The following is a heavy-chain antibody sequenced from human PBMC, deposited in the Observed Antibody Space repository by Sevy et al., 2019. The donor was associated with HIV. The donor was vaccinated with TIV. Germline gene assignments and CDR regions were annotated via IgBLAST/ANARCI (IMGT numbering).Heavy chain of an antibody. D-gene: IGHD3-22*01. CDR3: AGGGHYYDKAAYSALDW. Sequence: GGSLRLSCAAPGFTFSNYSMHWVRQAPGKGMEWVAIIWSDGAYQYHGDSVKGRFTISRDNSKNTLYLQMNNVRVEDTAVYCCAGGGHYYDKAAYSALDWWGQGTLVTVSS. CDR1: GFTFSNYS. V-gene: IGHV3-33*01. CDR2: IWSDGAYQ. J-gene: IGHJ4*02.